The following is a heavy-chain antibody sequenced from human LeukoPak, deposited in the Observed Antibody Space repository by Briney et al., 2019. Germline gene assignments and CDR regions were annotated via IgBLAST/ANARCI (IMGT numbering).Heavy chain of an antibody. CDR3: ARDGAARGSGSFGD. J-gene: IGHJ4*02. V-gene: IGHV3-30*02. CDR1: GFTFSSYE. CDR2: IRHDGSNK. Sequence: GGSLRLSCAASGFTFSSYEMNWVRQAPGKGLEWVAFIRHDGSNKYYADSVKGRFTISRDNSKNRLYLQMNSLRAGDTAVYYCARDGAARGSGSFGDWGQGTLVTVSS. D-gene: IGHD3-10*01.